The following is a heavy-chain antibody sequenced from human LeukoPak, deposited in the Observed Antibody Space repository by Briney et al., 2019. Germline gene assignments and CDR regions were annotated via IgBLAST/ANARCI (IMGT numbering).Heavy chain of an antibody. D-gene: IGHD6-13*01. V-gene: IGHV3-74*01. Sequence: GGSLLLTCAASGFTFSNYWMHWVRQAPGKGLVWVSRINGDGSTTSYADSVKGRFTISRDNAKNTLYLQMNSLRAEDTAVYYCAREFGSSYYFDGRRQRTVVTVSS. CDR2: INGDGSTT. CDR1: GFTFSNYW. J-gene: IGHJ4*02. CDR3: AREFGSSYYFDG.